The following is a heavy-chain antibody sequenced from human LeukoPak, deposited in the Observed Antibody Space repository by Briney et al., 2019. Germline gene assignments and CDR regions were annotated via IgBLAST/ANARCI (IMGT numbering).Heavy chain of an antibody. Sequence: ASVKVSCKASGYTFTDYHMHWVRQAPGQGLEWMGWINPTSGGTKYAQRFQGRVTMTRDTSISTAYMELSRLTSDDTAVYYCARRGGIAAVDLNWFDPWGQGTLVTVSS. CDR1: GYTFTDYH. V-gene: IGHV1-2*02. D-gene: IGHD6-13*01. CDR3: ARRGGIAAVDLNWFDP. J-gene: IGHJ5*02. CDR2: INPTSGGT.